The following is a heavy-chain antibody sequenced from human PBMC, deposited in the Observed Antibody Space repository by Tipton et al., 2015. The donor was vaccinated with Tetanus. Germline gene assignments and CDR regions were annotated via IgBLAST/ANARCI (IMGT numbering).Heavy chain of an antibody. D-gene: IGHD6-6*01. CDR2: IYYSGST. CDR1: GGSISSGGYY. Sequence: LRLSCTVSGGSISSGGYYWSWIRQHPGKGLEWIGYIYYSGSTYYNPSLKSRVTISVDTSKNQFSLKLSSVTAADTAVYYCARGGRQLARWRVNWFDPWGQGTLVTVSS. CDR3: ARGGRQLARWRVNWFDP. V-gene: IGHV4-31*03. J-gene: IGHJ5*02.